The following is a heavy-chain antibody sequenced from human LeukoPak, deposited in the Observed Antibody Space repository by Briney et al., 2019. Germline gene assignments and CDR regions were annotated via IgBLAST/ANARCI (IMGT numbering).Heavy chain of an antibody. CDR1: GYTFTSYY. CDR2: INPSGGST. V-gene: IGHV1-46*01. D-gene: IGHD3-22*01. J-gene: IGHJ1*01. Sequence: ASVKVSCKASGYTFTSYYMHWMRQARGQGLEWMGIINPSGGSTSYAQKFQDRVTMTRDMSTSTVYMELSSLRSEDTAVYYCARGGNEVVADSEYFQHWGQGTLVTASS. CDR3: ARGGNEVVADSEYFQH.